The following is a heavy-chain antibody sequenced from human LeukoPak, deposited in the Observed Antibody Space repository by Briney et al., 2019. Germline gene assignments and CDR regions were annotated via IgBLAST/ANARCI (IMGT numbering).Heavy chain of an antibody. Sequence: ASVKVSCKGSEYTFTGYYMHWVRQAPGQGLEWMGWINPNSGTTNYAQKFQGRVTVTSDTSIRTAYMELSRLESDDTAVYYCARDLMTTPTWDFDYWGQRNLVTVAS. CDR1: EYTFTGYY. J-gene: IGHJ4*02. CDR3: ARDLMTTPTWDFDY. V-gene: IGHV1-2*02. D-gene: IGHD3-16*01. CDR2: INPNSGTT.